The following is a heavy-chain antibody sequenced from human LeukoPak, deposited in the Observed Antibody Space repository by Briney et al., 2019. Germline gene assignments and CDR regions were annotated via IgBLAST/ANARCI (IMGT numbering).Heavy chain of an antibody. J-gene: IGHJ4*02. V-gene: IGHV5-10-1*01. Sequence: GESLRISCTTSGYNFPSYWITWVRQVPGNGLQRMGAIDPSDSYTNYSPSFQGHVTISVDRSISTAYLQWSSLKASDTAMYYCARLSPAPDYWGQGTLVTVSS. CDR1: GYNFPSYW. CDR3: ARLSPAPDY. D-gene: IGHD2/OR15-2a*01. CDR2: IDPSDSYT.